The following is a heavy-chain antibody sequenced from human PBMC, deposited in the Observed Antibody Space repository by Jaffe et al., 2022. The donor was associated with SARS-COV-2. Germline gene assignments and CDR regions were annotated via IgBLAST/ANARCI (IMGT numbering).Heavy chain of an antibody. Sequence: EVHLVESGGGLVQPGGSLRLSCAASGFTFSNYWMSWVRQSPGKGMEWVANVGPDGSMKLYVDSMEGRFTISRDNAKNSLFLQMDSLRAEDTGKYYCARDTGHRSVDYWGQGTLVTVSS. CDR2: VGPDGSMK. V-gene: IGHV3-7*03. D-gene: IGHD1-1*01. CDR3: ARDTGHRSVDY. CDR1: GFTFSNYW. J-gene: IGHJ4*02.